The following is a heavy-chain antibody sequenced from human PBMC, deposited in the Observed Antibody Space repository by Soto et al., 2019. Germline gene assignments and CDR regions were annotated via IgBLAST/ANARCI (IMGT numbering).Heavy chain of an antibody. D-gene: IGHD2-2*02. CDR2: IKQVGGEI. CDR3: AREDYTYNFDS. J-gene: IGHJ4*02. Sequence: GGSLRLSCAASGFTFSAYWMSWVRQAPGKGLEWVASIKQVGGEIYYVDSVKGRFTISRDNAKSSLYLQMNSLGAEDTAVYYCAREDYTYNFDSWGQGTLVTVSS. V-gene: IGHV3-7*01. CDR1: GFTFSAYW.